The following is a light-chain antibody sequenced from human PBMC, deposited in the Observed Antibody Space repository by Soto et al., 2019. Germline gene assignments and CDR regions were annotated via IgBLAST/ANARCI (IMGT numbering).Light chain of an antibody. J-gene: IGKJ3*01. Sequence: EVTRSPVTLSLSHGERATLSCRASQSVSSSYLAWYQQKPGQAPRLLIHSASTRAPGIPDRFSASGAGTDFTLTISRLEPEDSAVYYCQQYSASPRTFGPGTKVDI. CDR2: SAS. CDR3: QQYSASPRT. V-gene: IGKV3-20*01. CDR1: QSVSSSY.